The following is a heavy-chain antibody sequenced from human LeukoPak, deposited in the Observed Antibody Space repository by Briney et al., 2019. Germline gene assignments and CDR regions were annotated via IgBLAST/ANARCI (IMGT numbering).Heavy chain of an antibody. J-gene: IGHJ4*02. Sequence: GGSLRLSCSASGFTFDDYAMHWVRQAPGKGLKWVSLISGDGGSTYYADSVKGRFTISRDNSKNSMYLQMNSLRTEDTALYYCAKDNDLRGIAVAGLDYWGQGTLVTVSS. CDR2: ISGDGGST. CDR3: AKDNDLRGIAVAGLDY. CDR1: GFTFDDYA. V-gene: IGHV3-43*02. D-gene: IGHD6-19*01.